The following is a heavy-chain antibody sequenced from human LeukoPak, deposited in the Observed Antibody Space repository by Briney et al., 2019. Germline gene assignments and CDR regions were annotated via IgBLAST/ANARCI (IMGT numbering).Heavy chain of an antibody. Sequence: GGSLRLSCAASGFTFRSSAMHWVRQAPGKGLEWVAVTSYDGRNKYYADSAKGRFTISRDNSKSTLYLQMNSLRPEDTAVYYCARDGYGLDTPMVSTNFDYWGQGTLVTVSS. CDR2: TSYDGRNK. V-gene: IGHV3-30*04. J-gene: IGHJ4*02. CDR3: ARDGYGLDTPMVSTNFDY. D-gene: IGHD5-18*01. CDR1: GFTFRSSA.